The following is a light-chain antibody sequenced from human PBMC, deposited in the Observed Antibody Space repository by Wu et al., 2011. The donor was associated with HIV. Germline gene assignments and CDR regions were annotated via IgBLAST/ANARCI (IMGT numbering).Light chain of an antibody. CDR3: QQGSSWPLT. Sequence: RASQSVSGNLAWYQQKPGQAPRLLIYGASTRATGIPARFSGSGSGTEFTLTISSLEPEDFAVYYCQQGSSWPLTFGQGTRLEIK. CDR2: GAS. CDR1: QSVSGN. J-gene: IGKJ5*01. V-gene: IGKV3-11*01.